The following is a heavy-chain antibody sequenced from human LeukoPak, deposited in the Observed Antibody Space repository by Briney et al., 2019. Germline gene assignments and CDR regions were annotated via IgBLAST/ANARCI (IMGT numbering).Heavy chain of an antibody. CDR2: IYPGDSDT. CDR1: GYSFTSYW. J-gene: IGHJ4*02. D-gene: IGHD3-10*01. CDR3: ARHWGFITMVRGVIRPYYFDY. V-gene: IGHV5-51*01. Sequence: GESLKISCKGSGYSFTSYWIAWVRQMPGKGLEWMGIIYPGDSDTRYSPSFQGQVTISADKSISTAYLQWSSLKASDTAMYYCARHWGFITMVRGVIRPYYFDYWGQGTLVTVSS.